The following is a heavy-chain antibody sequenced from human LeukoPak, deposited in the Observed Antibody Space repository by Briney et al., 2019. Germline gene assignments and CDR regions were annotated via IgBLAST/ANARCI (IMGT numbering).Heavy chain of an antibody. CDR1: GFTVSSFE. CDR2: ISSSGGTM. CDR3: ARIPHPDYADAQ. Sequence: GGSLRLSCEASGFTVSSFEINWDRQAPGKGLEWVSYISSSGGTMDYADSVKGRFTVSRDNGKKLVHLQLNSLRAEDTAVYFCARIPHPDYADAQWGQGTLVIVSS. D-gene: IGHD4-17*01. J-gene: IGHJ4*02. V-gene: IGHV3-48*03.